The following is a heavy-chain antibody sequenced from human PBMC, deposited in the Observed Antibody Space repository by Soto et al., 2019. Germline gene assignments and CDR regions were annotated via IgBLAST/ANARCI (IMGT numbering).Heavy chain of an antibody. V-gene: IGHV3-23*01. CDR3: TKGSGGSCYSPSDY. CDR1: GFTFSNYA. CDR2: ISAGGGST. J-gene: IGHJ4*02. D-gene: IGHD2-15*01. Sequence: GGSLRLSCAASGFTFSNYAMSWVRQAPGKGLEWVSAISAGGGSTYYANSVKGRFIISRDNSKNTLYLQVNSLRAEDTALYYCTKGSGGSCYSPSDYWGQGTLVTVSS.